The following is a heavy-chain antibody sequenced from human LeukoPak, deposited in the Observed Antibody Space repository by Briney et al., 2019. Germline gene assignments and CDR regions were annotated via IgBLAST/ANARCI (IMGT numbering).Heavy chain of an antibody. CDR2: INHSGST. V-gene: IGHV4-34*01. D-gene: IGHD5-24*01. CDR3: ARAVGTDGYNLWVY. CDR1: GGSFSGYY. Sequence: SETLSLTCTVYGGSFSGYYWSWIRQPPGKGLEWIGEINHSGSTNYNPSLKSRVTISVDTSKNQFSLKLTSVTAADTAVYYCARAVGTDGYNLWVYWGQGTLVTVSS. J-gene: IGHJ4*02.